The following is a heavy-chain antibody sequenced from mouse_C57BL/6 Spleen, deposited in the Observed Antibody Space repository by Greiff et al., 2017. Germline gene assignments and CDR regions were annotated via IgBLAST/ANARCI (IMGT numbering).Heavy chain of an antibody. CDR3: ARDCGSSHEGFAC. D-gene: IGHD1-1*01. J-gene: IGHJ3*01. CDR2: INPSSGYT. V-gene: IGHV1-4*01. Sequence: QVQLQQSGAELARPGASVKMSCKASGYTFTSYTMHWVKQRPGQGLEWIGDINPSSGYTKYNQKFKDKATLTADKSSSTAYMHLSSLTSEDAAVYYCARDCGSSHEGFACWGKGTLVTVAA. CDR1: GYTFTSYT.